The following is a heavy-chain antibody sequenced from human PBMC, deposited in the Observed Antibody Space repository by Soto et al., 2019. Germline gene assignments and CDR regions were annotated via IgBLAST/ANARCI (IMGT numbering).Heavy chain of an antibody. V-gene: IGHV3-15*01. CDR2: IKGKPDGGAT. J-gene: IGHJ4*02. CDR1: GFTFNTAW. Sequence: PGGSLRLSCAASGFTFNTAWLTWVRQAPGKGLEWVGRIKGKPDGGATGYAALVEGRFMISRDDSQNTVFLQMNSLKTDDTAVYYCTAGYPFNYWGPGTLVTVSS. CDR3: TAGYPFNY. D-gene: IGHD1-26*01.